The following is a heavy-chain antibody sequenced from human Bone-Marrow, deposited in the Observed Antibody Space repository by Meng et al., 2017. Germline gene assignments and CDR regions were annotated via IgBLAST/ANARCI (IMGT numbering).Heavy chain of an antibody. V-gene: IGHV4-4*02. CDR1: GGAISSSNW. D-gene: IGHD3-22*01. CDR3: ANYYDSQVGWFDP. Sequence: QVQLQESGPGLVKPSGNLHPTFAVSGGAISSSNWWSWVRQPPGKGLEWIGEIYHSGSTNYNPSLKSRVTISVDKSKNQFSLKLSSVTAADTAVYYCANYYDSQVGWFDPWGQGTLVTVSS. CDR2: IYHSGST. J-gene: IGHJ5*02.